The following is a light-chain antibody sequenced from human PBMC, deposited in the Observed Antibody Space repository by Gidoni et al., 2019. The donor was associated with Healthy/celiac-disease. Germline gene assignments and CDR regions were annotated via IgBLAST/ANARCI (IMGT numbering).Light chain of an antibody. CDR3: QQRSKWPPWT. J-gene: IGKJ1*01. V-gene: IGKV3-11*01. Sequence: EIVLTQSPATLSLSPGERATLSCRASQSVSSYLAWYQQKPGQAPRLLIYDASNRATGIPARFSGSRSGTDFTLTNSSLEPEDFAVYYCQQRSKWPPWTFGQGTKVEIK. CDR1: QSVSSY. CDR2: DAS.